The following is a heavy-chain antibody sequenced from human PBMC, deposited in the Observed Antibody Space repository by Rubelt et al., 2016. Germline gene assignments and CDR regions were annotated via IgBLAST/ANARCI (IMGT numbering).Heavy chain of an antibody. Sequence: QVQLQESGPGLVKPSETLSLTCTVSGSSISTGYYWGWIRQPPGKGLEWIGSISYSGSTYYNPSLKSRVTLFVDTSKNQFSWKLNFMTAADAAGYYCARLGKWSAGGVDYWGQGTLVTVSS. D-gene: IGHD3-16*01. CDR2: ISYSGST. V-gene: IGHV4-38-2*02. J-gene: IGHJ4*02. CDR1: GSSISTGYY. CDR3: ARLGKWSAGGVDY.